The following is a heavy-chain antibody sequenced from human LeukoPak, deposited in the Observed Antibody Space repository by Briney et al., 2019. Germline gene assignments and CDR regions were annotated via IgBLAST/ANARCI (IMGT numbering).Heavy chain of an antibody. J-gene: IGHJ4*02. V-gene: IGHV1-18*04. D-gene: IGHD6-13*01. Sequence: ASVKVSCKASGYTFTGYYMHWVRQAPGQGLEWMGWISAYNGNTNYAQKLQGRVTMTTDTSTSTAYMELRSLRSDDTAVYYCARVGEQQLGFDYWGQGTLVTVSS. CDR2: ISAYNGNT. CDR3: ARVGEQQLGFDY. CDR1: GYTFTGYY.